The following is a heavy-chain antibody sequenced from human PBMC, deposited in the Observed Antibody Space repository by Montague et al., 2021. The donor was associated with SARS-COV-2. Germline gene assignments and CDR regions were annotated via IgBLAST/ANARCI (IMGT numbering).Heavy chain of an antibody. CDR2: IDWDDDK. CDR3: ARSYYDILTAYYTPFDY. Sequence: PALVKPTQTLTLTCTFSGFSLSTSGRRASWIRQPPGKALEWLARIDWDDDKFYSTSLKTRLTISKDTSKNQVVLTMTNMDPVDTATYYCARSYYDILTAYYTPFDYWGQGTLVTVSS. D-gene: IGHD3-9*01. CDR1: GFSLSTSGRR. J-gene: IGHJ4*02. V-gene: IGHV2-70*04.